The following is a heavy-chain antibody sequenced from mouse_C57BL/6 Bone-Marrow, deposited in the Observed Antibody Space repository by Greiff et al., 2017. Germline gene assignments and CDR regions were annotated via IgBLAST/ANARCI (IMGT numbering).Heavy chain of an antibody. CDR1: GFSLSTSGMG. D-gene: IGHD1-1*01. J-gene: IGHJ1*03. CDR3: ARRAEYGSSSHWYFDV. V-gene: IGHV8-12*01. CDR2: IYWDDDK. Sequence: QVQLKESGPGILQSSQTLSLTCSFSGFSLSTSGMGVSWIRQPSGKGLEWLAHIYWDDDKRYNPSLKSRLTISKDTSRNQVFLKITSVDTAGTATYYCARRAEYGSSSHWYFDVWGTGTTVTVSS.